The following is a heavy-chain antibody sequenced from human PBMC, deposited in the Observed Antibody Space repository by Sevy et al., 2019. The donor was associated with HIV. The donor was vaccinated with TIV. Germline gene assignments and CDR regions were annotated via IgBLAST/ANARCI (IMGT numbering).Heavy chain of an antibody. V-gene: IGHV3-48*02. CDR3: ARSFDF. Sequence: GGSLRLSCAASGFTFSMYNMNWVRQAPGKGLEWVSYISSSGSTKYYADSVKGRFTISRDNAKNSMYLQMNSLRDEDTAVYYCARSFDFWGQGTLVTVSS. J-gene: IGHJ4*02. CDR2: ISSSGSTK. CDR1: GFTFSMYN.